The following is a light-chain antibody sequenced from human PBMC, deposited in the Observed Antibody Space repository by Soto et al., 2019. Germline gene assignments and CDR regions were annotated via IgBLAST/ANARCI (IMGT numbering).Light chain of an antibody. V-gene: IGKV3-11*01. CDR2: DVS. CDR3: QHRSNWPLT. Sequence: EIVLTQSPATLSLSPGVRAILSCRASQSVSNFLAWYQQKPGQAPRLLIFDVSTRATGVPPRFSGSGSGTDFTLSIIGLEPDDFAIYYCQHRSNWPLTFGGGTKVEIK. J-gene: IGKJ4*01. CDR1: QSVSNF.